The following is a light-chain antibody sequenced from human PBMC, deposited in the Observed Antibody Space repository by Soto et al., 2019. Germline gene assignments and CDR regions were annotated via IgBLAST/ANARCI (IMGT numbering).Light chain of an antibody. J-gene: IGKJ4*01. CDR1: QGVSSY. Sequence: AIRMTQSPSSFSASTGDRVTITCRASQGVSSYLAWYQQKPGKAPKLLISAASTLQSGVPSRFSGSGSGTDFTLTISCLQSEDFATYYCQQYYGYPRTFGEGPRWRSN. CDR3: QQYYGYPRT. V-gene: IGKV1-8*01. CDR2: AAS.